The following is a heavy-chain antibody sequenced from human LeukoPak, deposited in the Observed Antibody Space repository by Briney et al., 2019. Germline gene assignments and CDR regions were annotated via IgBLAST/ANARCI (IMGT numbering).Heavy chain of an antibody. CDR2: TYYSGST. J-gene: IGHJ6*03. D-gene: IGHD3-3*01. V-gene: IGHV4-59*01. CDR3: ARTLYDFWSGSYYYYMDV. CDR1: GGSISSYY. Sequence: KTSETLSLTCTVSGGSISSYYWSWIRQPPGKGLEWIGYTYYSGSTNYNPSLKSRVTISVDTSKNQFSLKLSSVTAADTAVYYCARTLYDFWSGSYYYYMDVWGKGTTVTVSS.